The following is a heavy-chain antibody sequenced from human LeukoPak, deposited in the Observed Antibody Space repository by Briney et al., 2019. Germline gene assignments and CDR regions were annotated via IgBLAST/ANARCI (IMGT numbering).Heavy chain of an antibody. CDR3: ARASGSYGSGSYYYYGMDD. Sequence: SETLSLTCAVSGYSISSGYYWGWIRQPPGKGLEWIGSIFHSGSTYYNPSLKSRVNMSVDTSKNQISLKLSSVTAADTAVYYCARASGSYGSGSYYYYGMDDWGKGTTVTVSS. CDR1: GYSISSGYY. CDR2: IFHSGST. V-gene: IGHV4-38-2*01. J-gene: IGHJ6*04. D-gene: IGHD3-10*01.